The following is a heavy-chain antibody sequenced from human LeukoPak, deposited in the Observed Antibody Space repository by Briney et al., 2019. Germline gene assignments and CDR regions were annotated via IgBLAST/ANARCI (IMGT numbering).Heavy chain of an antibody. CDR1: GFTVSSKY. CDR2: IYTGGSI. J-gene: IGHJ4*02. Sequence: GGSLRLSCVASGFTVSSKYMSWVRQAPGKGLDWVSVIYTGGSIYYADSVKGRFTISRDNSKNSLYLQMNSLRAEDTAVYYCARDTVGVVVAAYDYWGQGTLVTVSS. D-gene: IGHD2-15*01. V-gene: IGHV3-66*01. CDR3: ARDTVGVVVAAYDY.